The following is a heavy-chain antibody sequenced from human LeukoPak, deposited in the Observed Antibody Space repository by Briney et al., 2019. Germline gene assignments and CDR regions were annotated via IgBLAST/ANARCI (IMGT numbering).Heavy chain of an antibody. Sequence: ASVKVSCKASGYTFTSYGISWVRQAPGQGLEWMGWISAYNGNTNYAQKLQGRGTMTTDTSTSTAYMELRSLRSDDTAVYYCARDRGIVLMVYAGLDYWGQGTLVTVSS. J-gene: IGHJ4*02. CDR3: ARDRGIVLMVYAGLDY. D-gene: IGHD2-8*01. CDR2: ISAYNGNT. CDR1: GYTFTSYG. V-gene: IGHV1-18*01.